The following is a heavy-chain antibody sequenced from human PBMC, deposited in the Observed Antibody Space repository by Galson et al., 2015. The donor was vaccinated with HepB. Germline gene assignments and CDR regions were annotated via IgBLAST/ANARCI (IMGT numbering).Heavy chain of an antibody. J-gene: IGHJ4*02. D-gene: IGHD3-10*01. CDR3: TRGLGYYYGSGSDY. V-gene: IGHV3-49*04. CDR1: GFTFGDYA. CDR2: IRTETYGVST. Sequence: SLRLSCASSGFTFGDYAMNWVRQAPGKGLEWVAFIRTETYGVSTAYAASVKGRFTIFRDDSNSIAYLQMNSLKIADTAVYYCTRGLGYYYGSGSDYWGQGTLVTVAS.